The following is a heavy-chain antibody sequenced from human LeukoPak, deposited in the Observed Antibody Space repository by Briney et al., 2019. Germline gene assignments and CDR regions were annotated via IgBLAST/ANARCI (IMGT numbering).Heavy chain of an antibody. J-gene: IGHJ3*01. CDR3: ARGGTGWYSAFDV. V-gene: IGHV5-51*01. D-gene: IGHD6-19*01. CDR2: FYSGEPDT. CDR1: GYVFTTHW. Sequence: GESLKISCKGSGYVFTTHWIGWVRQVPGQGLEWMGIFYSGEPDTRYSPSFQGHVTISVDKSISTAYLQWSSLKASDTAIYYCARGGTGWYSAFDVWGPGTMVTVS.